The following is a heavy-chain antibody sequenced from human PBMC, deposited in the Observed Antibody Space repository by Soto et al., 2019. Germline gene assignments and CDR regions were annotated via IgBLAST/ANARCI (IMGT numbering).Heavy chain of an antibody. CDR1: GFTFSSYA. J-gene: IGHJ6*02. CDR2: ISYDGSNK. Sequence: QVQLVESGGGVVQPGRSLRLSCAASGFTFSSYAMHWVRQAPGKGLEWVAVISYDGSNKYYADSVKGRFTISRDNSKNTLYLQMNSLRAEDTAVYYCARDLGISVAAGYYYYYGMDVWGQGTTVTVSS. CDR3: ARDLGISVAAGYYYYYGMDV. V-gene: IGHV3-30-3*01. D-gene: IGHD6-13*01.